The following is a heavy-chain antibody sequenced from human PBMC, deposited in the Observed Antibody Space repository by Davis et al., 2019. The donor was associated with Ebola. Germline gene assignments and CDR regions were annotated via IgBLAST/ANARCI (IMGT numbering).Heavy chain of an antibody. CDR3: AREAHGSGSYYKAFDY. D-gene: IGHD3-10*01. CDR1: GYTFTSYY. CDR2: LNPSGGST. Sequence: AASVKVSCKASGYTFTSYYMHWVRQAPGQGLGWMGILNPSGGSTTYAQRFQGRVTTTRDTSTSTVYMELSSLTSEDTAVYYCAREAHGSGSYYKAFDYWGQGTLVTVSS. V-gene: IGHV1-46*01. J-gene: IGHJ4*02.